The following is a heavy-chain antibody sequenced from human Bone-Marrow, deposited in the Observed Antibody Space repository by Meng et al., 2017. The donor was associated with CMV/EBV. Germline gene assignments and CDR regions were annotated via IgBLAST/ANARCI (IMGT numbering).Heavy chain of an antibody. Sequence: ASVKVSCKASGYTFSTYGISWVRQAPGQGLEWMGWISAYNGNTKYAQKFQGRVTMTTDTSTSTAYMELKSLRSDDTAVYYRARGEVWDNNIWYYYWGQGTLVTVSS. J-gene: IGHJ4*02. D-gene: IGHD6-13*01. CDR1: GYTFSTYG. CDR2: ISAYNGNT. V-gene: IGHV1-18*01. CDR3: ARGEVWDNNIWYYY.